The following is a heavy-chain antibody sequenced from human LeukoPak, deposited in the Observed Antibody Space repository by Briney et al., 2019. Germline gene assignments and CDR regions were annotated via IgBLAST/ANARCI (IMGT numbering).Heavy chain of an antibody. CDR3: AREGVYYYDSSGYPFDY. CDR1: GFTFSSYW. V-gene: IGHV3-7*01. Sequence: GGSLRLSCAASGFTFSSYWMSWVRQAPGKGLEWVANIKQDGSEKYYVDSVKGRFTISRDNAKNSLYLQMNSLRAEDTAVYYCAREGVYYYDSSGYPFDYWGQGTLVTVSS. J-gene: IGHJ4*02. D-gene: IGHD3-22*01. CDR2: IKQDGSEK.